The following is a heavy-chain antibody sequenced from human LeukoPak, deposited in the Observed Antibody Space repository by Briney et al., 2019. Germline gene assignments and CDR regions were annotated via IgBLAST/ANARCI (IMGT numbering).Heavy chain of an antibody. J-gene: IGHJ4*02. V-gene: IGHV1-69*05. D-gene: IGHD1-1*01. CDR3: ARDRGTKPPGPPFDY. CDR1: GGTFSSYA. Sequence: ASVKVPCKASGGTFSSYAISWVRQAPGQGLEWMGRIIPIFGTANYAQKFQGRVTITTDESTSTAYMELSSLRSEDTAVYYCARDRGTKPPGPPFDYWGQGTLVTVSS. CDR2: IIPIFGTA.